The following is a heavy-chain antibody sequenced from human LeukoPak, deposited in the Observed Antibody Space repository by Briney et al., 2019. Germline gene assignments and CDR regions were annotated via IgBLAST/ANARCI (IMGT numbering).Heavy chain of an antibody. J-gene: IGHJ4*02. D-gene: IGHD5-24*01. Sequence: ASVKVSCKASGYTFTSYYMHWVRQAPGQGLEWMGIINPRGGRTSFAPKFQGRVTMTRDPCTSTGYMELSSLSSEDTAGYYCARVGESGDGYNSFDYWGQGTLVTVSS. CDR2: INPRGGRT. CDR3: ARVGESGDGYNSFDY. CDR1: GYTFTSYY. V-gene: IGHV1-46*01.